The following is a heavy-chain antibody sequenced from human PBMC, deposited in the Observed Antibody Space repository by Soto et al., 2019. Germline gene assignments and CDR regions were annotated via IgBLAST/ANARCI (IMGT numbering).Heavy chain of an antibody. V-gene: IGHV4-34*01. CDR2: INHSGST. D-gene: IGHD3-10*01. CDR1: GGSFSGYY. CDR3: ARGVGFGDYYYYYYMDV. J-gene: IGHJ6*03. Sequence: PSETLSLTCAVYGGSFSGYYWSWIRQPPGRGLEWIGEINHSGSTNYSPSLKSRVTISVDTSKNQFSLKLSSVTAADTAVYYCARGVGFGDYYYYYYMDVWGKGTTVTVSS.